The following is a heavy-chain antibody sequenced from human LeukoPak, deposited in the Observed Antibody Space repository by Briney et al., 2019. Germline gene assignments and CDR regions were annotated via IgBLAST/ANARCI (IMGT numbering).Heavy chain of an antibody. CDR1: GGSISSYY. CDR2: IYYSGST. V-gene: IGHV4-59*01. D-gene: IGHD6-19*01. Sequence: SETLSLTCTVSGGSISSYYWSWIRQPPGKGLEWIGYIYYSGSTNCNPSLKSRVTISVDTSKNQFSLKLSSVTAADTAVYYCARGQWLVLGWFDPWGQGTLVTVSS. CDR3: ARGQWLVLGWFDP. J-gene: IGHJ5*02.